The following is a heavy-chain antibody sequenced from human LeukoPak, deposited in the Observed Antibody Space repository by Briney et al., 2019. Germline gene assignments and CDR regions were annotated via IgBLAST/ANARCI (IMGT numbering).Heavy chain of an antibody. D-gene: IGHD3-10*01. J-gene: IGHJ5*02. Sequence: SETLSLTCTVSGVSISSGSYYWSWIRQPAGKGLEWIGRTYTSGSTNYNPSLKSRLTISVDTYKSQFSLKISSVTAAATAVYYCARGRPNYYGSGSRWFDPWGQGTLVTVSS. CDR2: TYTSGST. V-gene: IGHV4-61*02. CDR3: ARGRPNYYGSGSRWFDP. CDR1: GVSISSGSYY.